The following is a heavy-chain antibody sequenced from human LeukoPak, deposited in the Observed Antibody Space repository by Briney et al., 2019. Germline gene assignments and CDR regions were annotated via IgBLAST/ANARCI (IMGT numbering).Heavy chain of an antibody. J-gene: IGHJ4*02. CDR2: INHSGST. V-gene: IGHV4-34*01. Sequence: SETLSLTCAVYGGSFSGYYRSWIRQPPGKGLEWIGEINHSGSTNYNPSLKSRVTISVDTSKNQFSLKLSSVTAADTAVYYCARVVRGLDYWGQGTLVTVSS. CDR3: ARVVRGLDY. D-gene: IGHD3-10*01. CDR1: GGSFSGYY.